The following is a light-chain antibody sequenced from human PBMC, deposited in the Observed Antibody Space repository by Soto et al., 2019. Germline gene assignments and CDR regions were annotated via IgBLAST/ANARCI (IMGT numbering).Light chain of an antibody. CDR3: QQSYDTPRT. J-gene: IGKJ1*01. Sequence: DIQMTQSPSSLSASVEDRVIITCRASQSISNHLNWYQQKPGKAPKLLISDATTWPSGVPSRFSGSGSGTNFSLTISRLQPEDFATYYCQQSYDTPRTFGQGTKGDIK. CDR2: DAT. V-gene: IGKV1-39*01. CDR1: QSISNH.